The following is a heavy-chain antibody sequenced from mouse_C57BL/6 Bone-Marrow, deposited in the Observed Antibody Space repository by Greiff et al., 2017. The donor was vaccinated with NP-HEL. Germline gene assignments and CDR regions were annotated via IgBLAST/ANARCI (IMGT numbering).Heavy chain of an antibody. CDR2: IYPGDGDT. D-gene: IGHD5-2*01. Sequence: QVQLKESGAELVKPGASVKISCKASGYAFSSYWMNWVKQRPGKGLEWIGQIYPGDGDTNYNGKFKGKATLTADKSSSTAYMQLSSLTSEDSAVYFCARRRNNWYFDVWGTGTTVTVSS. J-gene: IGHJ1*03. CDR3: ARRRNNWYFDV. V-gene: IGHV1-80*01. CDR1: GYAFSSYW.